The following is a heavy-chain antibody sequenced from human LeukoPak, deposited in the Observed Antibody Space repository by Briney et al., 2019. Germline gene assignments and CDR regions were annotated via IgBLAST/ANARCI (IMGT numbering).Heavy chain of an antibody. CDR2: INWNGGNT. CDR3: AREGYDSSGDSYYYYYMDV. Sequence: PGGSLRLSCAASGFTFGDYGMSWVRQAPGKGLEWVSGINWNGGNTGYADSVKGRFTNSRDNAKNSLYLQMNSLRAEDTALYYCAREGYDSSGDSYYYYYMDVWGTGTTVTVSS. J-gene: IGHJ6*03. D-gene: IGHD3-22*01. CDR1: GFTFGDYG. V-gene: IGHV3-20*04.